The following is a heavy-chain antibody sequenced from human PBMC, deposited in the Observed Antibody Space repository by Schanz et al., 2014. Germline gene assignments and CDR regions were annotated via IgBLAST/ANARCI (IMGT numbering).Heavy chain of an antibody. CDR1: GFTFNSYA. D-gene: IGHD2-15*01. CDR2: ISHSGGSK. CDR3: AKGMGYCSGGTCYDCYYYGLDV. J-gene: IGHJ6*02. V-gene: IGHV3-23*04. Sequence: EGQLAESGGGLVQPGGSLRLSCAVSGFTFNSYAMTWVRQAPGKGLEWVSSISHSGGSKYYADSVKGRFTISRDNSENTLYRQRNSLSADDTAVFYCAKGMGYCSGGTCYDCYYYGLDVWGQGTTVTVSS.